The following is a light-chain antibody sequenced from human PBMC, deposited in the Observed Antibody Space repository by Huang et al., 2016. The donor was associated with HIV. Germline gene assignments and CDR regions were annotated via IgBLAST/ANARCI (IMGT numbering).Light chain of an antibody. CDR2: KVS. CDR3: MQGTHWRWT. V-gene: IGKV2-30*02. Sequence: DIVMTQSPLSLPVTLGQPASISCRSSQSLAHNDGNTYLNWFQQRPGQSPRRLIYKVSNRDSGVPDRFSGRGSGTDFTLKISRVEAEDVGIYYCMQGTHWRWTFGQGTRLEIK. J-gene: IGKJ2*02. CDR1: QSLAHNDGNTY.